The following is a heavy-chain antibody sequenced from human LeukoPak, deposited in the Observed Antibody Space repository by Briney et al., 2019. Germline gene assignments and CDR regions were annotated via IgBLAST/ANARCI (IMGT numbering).Heavy chain of an antibody. J-gene: IGHJ4*02. V-gene: IGHV4-4*07. CDR3: ARGRCTNGVCYYYFDY. Sequence: SETLSLTSTVSGGSISSYYWSWIRQPAGKGLEWIGRIYTSGSTNYNPSLKSRVTISVDTSKNQFSLKLSSVTAADTAVYYCARGRCTNGVCYYYFDYWGQGTLVTVS. CDR1: GGSISSYY. D-gene: IGHD2-8*01. CDR2: IYTSGST.